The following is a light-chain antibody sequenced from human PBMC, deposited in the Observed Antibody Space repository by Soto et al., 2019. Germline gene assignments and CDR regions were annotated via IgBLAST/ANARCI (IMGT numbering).Light chain of an antibody. Sequence: DSHITKSPSSLSASVGDRVTITCRASQSISNYLNWCQHKPGKAPKLLIYGASTLQSGVPSRFSGSGSGTDFTLTISSLEPEDFATYYCQQSYISPRTFGGRTKVDI. CDR1: QSISNY. CDR3: QQSYISPRT. CDR2: GAS. J-gene: IGKJ4*01. V-gene: IGKV1-39*01.